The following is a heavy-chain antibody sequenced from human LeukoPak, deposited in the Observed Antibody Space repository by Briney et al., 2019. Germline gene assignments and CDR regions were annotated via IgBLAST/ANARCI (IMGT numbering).Heavy chain of an antibody. D-gene: IGHD6-6*01. J-gene: IGHJ4*02. CDR2: FDPEDGET. CDR1: GYTLTELS. V-gene: IGHV1-24*01. CDR3: ATSDSSSGLLDY. Sequence: ASVKVSCKVTGYTLTELSMHWVRQAPGKGLEWMGGFDPEDGETIYAQKFQGRVTMTEDTSTDTAYMELSSLRSEDTAVYYCATSDSSSGLLDYWGQGTLVTVSS.